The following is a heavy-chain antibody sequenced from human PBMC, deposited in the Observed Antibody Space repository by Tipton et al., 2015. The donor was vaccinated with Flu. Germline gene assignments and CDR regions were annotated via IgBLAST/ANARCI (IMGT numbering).Heavy chain of an antibody. CDR1: GGSISSYY. V-gene: IGHV4-59*03. D-gene: IGHD2-21*01. J-gene: IGHJ4*02. CDR3: AASTWGLHGDSYFEL. Sequence: TLSLTCTVSGGSISSYYWSWIRQSPGKGLEWIAYIYYAGGINYNPSLKSRATISVDTPRNQFSLKLSAVTAADTAVYYCAASTWGLHGDSYFELWGRGALVTVSS. CDR2: IYYAGGI.